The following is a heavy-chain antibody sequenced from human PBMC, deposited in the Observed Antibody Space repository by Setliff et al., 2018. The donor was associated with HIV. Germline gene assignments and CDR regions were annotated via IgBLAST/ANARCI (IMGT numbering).Heavy chain of an antibody. CDR3: AKVPDYYDSGDY. V-gene: IGHV3-21*04. CDR1: GFNFSTHT. D-gene: IGHD3-16*01. Sequence: GGSLRLSCAASGFNFSTHTMNWIRQAPGKGLEWVSSISSSGTYIYYADSVKGRFTISRDNAKNTLHLQMNSLRPEDTGLYYCAKVPDYYDSGDYWGQGTLVTVSS. J-gene: IGHJ4*02. CDR2: ISSSGTYI.